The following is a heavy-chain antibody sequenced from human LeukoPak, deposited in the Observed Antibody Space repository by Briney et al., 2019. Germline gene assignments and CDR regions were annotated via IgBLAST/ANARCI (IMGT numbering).Heavy chain of an antibody. CDR3: AKGYDSGWYGFDY. V-gene: IGHV3-30*02. Sequence: GGSLRLSCAASGFTFSSYGMHWVRQAPGKGLEWVAFIRYDGSNKYYADSVKGRFTISRDNSKNTLWLQMNSLRSEDTAIYYCAKGYDSGWYGFDYWGQGTLVTVSS. CDR2: IRYDGSNK. D-gene: IGHD6-13*01. J-gene: IGHJ4*02. CDR1: GFTFSSYG.